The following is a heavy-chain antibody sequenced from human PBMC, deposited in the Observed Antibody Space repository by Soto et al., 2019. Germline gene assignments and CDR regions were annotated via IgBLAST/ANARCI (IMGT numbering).Heavy chain of an antibody. CDR1: GGSISSNY. D-gene: IGHD6-13*01. CDR3: ARYRREAVAGYTLDN. Sequence: SETLSLTCTVSGGSISSNYWTWIRQPPGKGLEWIGYVYNSGSTNYNPSLKSRVTISEDTPKSQFSLKVNSMTAADTAVYYCARYRREAVAGYTLDNWGQGILVTVSS. J-gene: IGHJ4*02. V-gene: IGHV4-59*01. CDR2: VYNSGST.